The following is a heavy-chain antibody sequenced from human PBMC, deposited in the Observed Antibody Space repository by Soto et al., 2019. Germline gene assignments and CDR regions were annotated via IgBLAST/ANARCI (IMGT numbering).Heavy chain of an antibody. D-gene: IGHD6-13*01. CDR2: FDPEDGET. J-gene: IGHJ4*02. Sequence: ASVRVSGKGSGYTLTELSMQWVRQAPGKGLEWMGGFDPEDGETIYAQKFQGRVTMTEDTSTDTAYMELSSLRSEDTAVYYCATSGVIAAAGNFDYWGQGTLVTVSS. CDR1: GYTLTELS. V-gene: IGHV1-24*01. CDR3: ATSGVIAAAGNFDY.